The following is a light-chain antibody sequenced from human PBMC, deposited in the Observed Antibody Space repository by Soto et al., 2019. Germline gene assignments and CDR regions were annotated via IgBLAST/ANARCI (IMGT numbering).Light chain of an antibody. CDR3: MQALQAPPIT. CDR2: LGS. Sequence: DIVMTQSPLSLPVTPGEPASISCRSSQSLLHSNGYTYLDWYLQKPGQSPQLLIYLGSNRASGVPDRFSGSGSGTDFTLKIIRVEADDVWVSYCMQALQAPPITFGQGTRLEIK. CDR1: QSLLHSNGYTY. V-gene: IGKV2-28*01. J-gene: IGKJ5*01.